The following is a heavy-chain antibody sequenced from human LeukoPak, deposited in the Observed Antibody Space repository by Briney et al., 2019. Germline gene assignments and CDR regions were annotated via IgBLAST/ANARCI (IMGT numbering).Heavy chain of an antibody. V-gene: IGHV3-9*03. CDR1: GFTFSSYG. Sequence: GGSLRLSCAASGFTFSSYGMSWVRQAPGKGLEWVSGISWNSGSIGYADSVKGRFTISRDNAKNSLYLQMNSLRAEDMALYYCAKGLNYYDSSGYSVLDYWGQGTLVTVSS. CDR2: ISWNSGSI. D-gene: IGHD3-22*01. J-gene: IGHJ4*02. CDR3: AKGLNYYDSSGYSVLDY.